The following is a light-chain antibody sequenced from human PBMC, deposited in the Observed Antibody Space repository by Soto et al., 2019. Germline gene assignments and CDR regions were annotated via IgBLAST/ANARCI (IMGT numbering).Light chain of an antibody. CDR3: QQYNSYPIT. V-gene: IGKV1-39*01. CDR1: QSISSY. CDR2: AES. Sequence: DIQMTQSPSSLSASVGDRVTITCRASQSISSYLNWYQQKPGKAPKLLIYAESSLQSGVPSRFSGSGSGTDFTLTISSLQPEDFATYYCQQYNSYPITFGQGKRLEIK. J-gene: IGKJ5*01.